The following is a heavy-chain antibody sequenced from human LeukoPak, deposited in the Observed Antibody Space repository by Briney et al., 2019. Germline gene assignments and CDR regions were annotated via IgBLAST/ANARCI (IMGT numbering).Heavy chain of an antibody. J-gene: IGHJ2*01. Sequence: ASVKVSCKASGGTFSSYAISWVRQAPGQGLEWMGGIIPIFGTANYAQKFQSRVTITTDESTSTAYMELSSLRSEDTAVYYCAGRGALGELSWWYFDLWGRGTLVTVSS. CDR2: IIPIFGTA. V-gene: IGHV1-69*05. CDR3: AGRGALGELSWWYFDL. D-gene: IGHD3-16*02. CDR1: GGTFSSYA.